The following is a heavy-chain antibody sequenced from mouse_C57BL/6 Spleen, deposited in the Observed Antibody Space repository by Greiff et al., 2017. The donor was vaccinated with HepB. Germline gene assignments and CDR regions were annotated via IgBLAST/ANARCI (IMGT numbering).Heavy chain of an antibody. Sequence: DVKLQESGGGLVQPGGSMKLSCVASGFTFSNYWMNWVRQSPEKGLEWVAQIRLKSDNYATHYAESVKGRFTISRDDSKSSVYLQMNNLRAEDTGIYYCTYYDYDPAWFAYWGQGTLVTVSA. D-gene: IGHD2-4*01. CDR2: IRLKSDNYAT. J-gene: IGHJ3*01. CDR3: TYYDYDPAWFAY. V-gene: IGHV6-3*01. CDR1: GFTFSNYW.